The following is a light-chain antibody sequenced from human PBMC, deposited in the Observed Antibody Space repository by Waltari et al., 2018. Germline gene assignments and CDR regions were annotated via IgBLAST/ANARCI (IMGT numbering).Light chain of an antibody. V-gene: IGLV2-11*01. CDR3: CSYAGSYTLI. Sequence: QSALTQPRSVSGSPGQSVTISCTGTSGDVGGYNFVSWYQHPPGKAPKVVIKDVNERPSGVPDRFSGSKSGNTASLTISGLQPEDEADYYCCSYAGSYTLIFGGGTKLTVL. CDR1: SGDVGGYNF. CDR2: DVN. J-gene: IGLJ2*01.